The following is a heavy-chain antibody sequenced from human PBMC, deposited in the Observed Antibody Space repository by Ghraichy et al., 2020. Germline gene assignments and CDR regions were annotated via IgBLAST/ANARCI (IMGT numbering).Heavy chain of an antibody. CDR1: GGSISSSSYY. D-gene: IGHD1-26*01. Sequence: SETLSLTCTVSGGSISSSSYYWGWIRQPPGKGLEWIGSIYYSGSTYYNPSLKSRVTISVDTSKNQFSLKLNSVTAADTAVYYCAREKGGTLDYWGQGTLVTVSS. CDR3: AREKGGTLDY. V-gene: IGHV4-39*07. CDR2: IYYSGST. J-gene: IGHJ4*02.